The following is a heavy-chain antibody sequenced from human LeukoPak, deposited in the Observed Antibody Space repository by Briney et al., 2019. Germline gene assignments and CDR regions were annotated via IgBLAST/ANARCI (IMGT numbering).Heavy chain of an antibody. CDR2: INHSGST. V-gene: IGHV4-34*01. D-gene: IGHD6-25*01. CDR3: AREIAAAAPFDY. CDR1: CGAFSGYY. Sequence: SETLSLTCAVYCGAFSGYYCSWIRRPPGKGREGIGEINHSGSTKYNPSLKSRVTIVVDTSNNQFTLKLISVTAADTAVEYLAREIAAAAPFDYWGQATLVTVYS. J-gene: IGHJ4*02.